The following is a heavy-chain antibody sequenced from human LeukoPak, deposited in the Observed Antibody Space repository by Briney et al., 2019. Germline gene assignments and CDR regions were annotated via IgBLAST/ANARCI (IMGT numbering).Heavy chain of an antibody. CDR1: GFTFSGYW. CDR3: ARLDTAMVTYPFDI. D-gene: IGHD5-18*01. CDR2: IHSDGSRT. J-gene: IGHJ3*02. Sequence: GGSLRLSCAASGFTFSGYWMHWVRQAPGKGLVCVSRIHSDGSRTNYADSVKGRFTISRDTAKTTLYLQMNSLRAEDTAVYYCARLDTAMVTYPFDIWGQGTMVTVSS. V-gene: IGHV3-74*01.